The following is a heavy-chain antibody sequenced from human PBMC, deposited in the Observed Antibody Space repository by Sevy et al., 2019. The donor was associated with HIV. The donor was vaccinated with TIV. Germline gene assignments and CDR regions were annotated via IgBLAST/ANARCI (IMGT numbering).Heavy chain of an antibody. CDR2: ISYDGSNK. J-gene: IGHJ4*02. CDR1: GFTFSSYG. V-gene: IGHV3-30*18. Sequence: GGSLRLSCAASGFTFSSYGMHWVRQAPGKGLEWVAVISYDGSNKYYADSVKGRFTISRDNSKNTLYLQMNSLRAEDTAVYYCAKVGRITGTTNGRYFDYWGQRTLVTVSS. D-gene: IGHD1-7*01. CDR3: AKVGRITGTTNGRYFDY.